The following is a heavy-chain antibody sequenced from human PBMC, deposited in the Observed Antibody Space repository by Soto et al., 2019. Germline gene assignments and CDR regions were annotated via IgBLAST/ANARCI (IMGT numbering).Heavy chain of an antibody. CDR3: ARETGENWTYEDH. J-gene: IGHJ4*02. V-gene: IGHV4-4*07. Sequence: EXLSLTCRFSGAXISDFSWSWIRHPAGKGLEWIGRITINGNTQKNPSFKSRVTISIDTSRNHFSLNLKSATAAYTDLYYCARETGENWTYEDHWGPGTLGTVS. CDR1: GAXISDFS. D-gene: IGHD1-7*01. CDR2: ITINGNT.